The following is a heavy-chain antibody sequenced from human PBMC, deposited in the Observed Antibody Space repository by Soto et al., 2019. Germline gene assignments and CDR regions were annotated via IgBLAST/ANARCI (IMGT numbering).Heavy chain of an antibody. J-gene: IGHJ4*02. CDR1: RYTFTGYY. D-gene: IGHD6-19*01. CDR2: INPNSGGT. Sequence: SVKVSCQASRYTFTGYYMHWVRQAPGQGLEWMGWINPNSGGTNYAQKFQGRVTMTRDTSISTAYMELSRLRSDDTAVYYCASTLSIAVAVFDYWGQGTLVTVSS. V-gene: IGHV1-2*02. CDR3: ASTLSIAVAVFDY.